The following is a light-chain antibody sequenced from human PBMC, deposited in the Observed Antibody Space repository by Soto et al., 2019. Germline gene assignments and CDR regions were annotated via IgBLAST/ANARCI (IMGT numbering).Light chain of an antibody. CDR1: SSNIGSNT. CDR2: SNN. Sequence: QSALTQPPSASGTPGQRVTISCSGSSSNIGSNTVSWYQQLPGTAPKLLIYSNNQRPSGVPDQFSGSKSGTSASLAISGLQSEDEADFYCAAWDDSLNVPVYVFGTGTKVTVL. V-gene: IGLV1-44*01. J-gene: IGLJ1*01. CDR3: AAWDDSLNVPVYV.